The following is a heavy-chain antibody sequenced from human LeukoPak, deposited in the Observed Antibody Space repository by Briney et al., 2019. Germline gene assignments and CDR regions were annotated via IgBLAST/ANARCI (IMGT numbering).Heavy chain of an antibody. D-gene: IGHD3-10*01. CDR3: ARVGMVPYYYYYYMDV. Sequence: GGSLRLSCAASGFSLSSYAMSWVRQAPGKGLEWVSGIIGGAGSTYYADSVKGRFTISRDNAKNSLYLQMNSLRAEDTAVYYCARVGMVPYYYYYYMDVWGKGTTVTVSS. CDR2: IIGGAGST. V-gene: IGHV3-23*01. CDR1: GFSLSSYA. J-gene: IGHJ6*03.